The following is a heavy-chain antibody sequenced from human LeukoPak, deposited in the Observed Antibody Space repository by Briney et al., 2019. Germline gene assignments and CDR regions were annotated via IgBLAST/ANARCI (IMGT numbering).Heavy chain of an antibody. CDR1: GGSISSRPYC. Sequence: PSETLSLTCTVSGGSISSRPYCWGWIRQPPGKGLEWLGSFFYSGSTNYKPSLKSRVTISVDTSKNQFSLKLSSVTAADTAVYYCASGGFYYRPSSYAFDIWGQGTMVTVSS. V-gene: IGHV4-39*07. CDR3: ASGGFYYRPSSYAFDI. CDR2: FFYSGST. D-gene: IGHD3-16*01. J-gene: IGHJ3*02.